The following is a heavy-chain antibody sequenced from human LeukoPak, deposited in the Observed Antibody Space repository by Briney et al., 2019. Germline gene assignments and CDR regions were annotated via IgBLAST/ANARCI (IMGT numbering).Heavy chain of an antibody. CDR2: INHSGST. J-gene: IGHJ4*02. CDR1: GGSFSGYY. V-gene: IGHV4-34*01. CDR3: ARGGGYCSSTSCYGQPDY. D-gene: IGHD2-2*01. Sequence: PSETLSLTCAVYGGSFSGYYWSWIRQPPGKGLEWIGEINHSGSTNYNPSLKSRVTISVDTSKNQFSLKLSSVTAADTAVYYCARGGGYCSSTSCYGQPDYWGQGTLVTVSS.